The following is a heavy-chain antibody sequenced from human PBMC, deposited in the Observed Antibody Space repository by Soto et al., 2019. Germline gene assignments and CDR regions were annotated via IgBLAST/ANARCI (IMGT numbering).Heavy chain of an antibody. D-gene: IGHD3-22*01. CDR2: MYYSGSP. J-gene: IGHJ2*01. V-gene: IGHV4-39*01. CDR3: ASLFNDRRGNYYFNL. Sequence: SETLSLTCAVSGGSISSRNYYWGWIRQPPGKGLEWIGSMYYSGSPYHNPSLKSRVTISVDTSKNQFSLKLTSVTAADTAISNCASLFNDRRGNYYFNLGGR. CDR1: GGSISSRNYY.